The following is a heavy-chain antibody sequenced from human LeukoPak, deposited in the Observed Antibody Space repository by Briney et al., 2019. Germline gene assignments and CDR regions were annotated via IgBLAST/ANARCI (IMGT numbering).Heavy chain of an antibody. J-gene: IGHJ4*02. V-gene: IGHV3-15*01. D-gene: IGHD2-2*01. CDR2: IKSKTDGGTT. CDR3: TGGHCSSTSCYALYY. CDR1: GFTFSNAW. Sequence: GGSLRLSCAASGFTFSNAWMSWVRQAPGKGLEWVGRIKSKTDGGTTDYAAPVKGRFTISRDDSKNTLYLQMNSLKTEDTAVYYCTGGHCSSTSCYALYYWGQGTLVTVSS.